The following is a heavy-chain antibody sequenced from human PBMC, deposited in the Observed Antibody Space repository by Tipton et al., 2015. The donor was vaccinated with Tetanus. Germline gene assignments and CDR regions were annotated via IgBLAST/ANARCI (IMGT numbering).Heavy chain of an antibody. CDR3: ARPEASGRARGFDI. Sequence: TLSLTCTVSGGSVRSGDYSWNWIRQPPGKGLEWLAYVSYSGRTNSNYSLKSRITISQDTSKNQFSLRLTSVTAADTAVYYCARPEASGRARGFDIWGQGTKVTVSP. CDR1: GGSVRSGDYS. V-gene: IGHV4-61*08. J-gene: IGHJ3*02. CDR2: VSYSGRT. D-gene: IGHD3-10*01.